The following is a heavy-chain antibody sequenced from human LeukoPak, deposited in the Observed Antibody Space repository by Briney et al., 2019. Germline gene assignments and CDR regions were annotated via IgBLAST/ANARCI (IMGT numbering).Heavy chain of an antibody. CDR1: GGTFSSYA. CDR3: ARGDVDTDVWFDP. J-gene: IGHJ5*02. Sequence: ASVKVSCKASGGTFSSYAISWVRQAPGQGLEWMGRIIPILGIANYAQKFQGRVTITADKSTSTAYMELSSLRSEDTAVYYCARGDVDTDVWFDPWGQGTLVTVSS. CDR2: IIPILGIA. V-gene: IGHV1-69*04. D-gene: IGHD5-18*01.